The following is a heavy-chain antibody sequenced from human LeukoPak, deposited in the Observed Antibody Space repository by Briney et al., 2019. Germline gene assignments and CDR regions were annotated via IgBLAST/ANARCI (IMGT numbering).Heavy chain of an antibody. Sequence: GGSLRLSCAASGFTFRLYWMRWVRQAPGKGLEWLTNIRPDGIHTYHVDSVRGRFTISRDNARNSLYLQMNSVSAEHTGVYYCAEDMDNYYVPIDYWGEGTLVTVSS. CDR2: IRPDGIHT. D-gene: IGHD2/OR15-2a*01. V-gene: IGHV3-7*01. J-gene: IGHJ4*02. CDR1: GFTFRLYW. CDR3: AEDMDNYYVPIDY.